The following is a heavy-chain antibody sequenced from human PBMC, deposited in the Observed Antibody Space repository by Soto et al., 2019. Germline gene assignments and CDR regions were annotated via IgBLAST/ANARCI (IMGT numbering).Heavy chain of an antibody. CDR1: GYTFTSYA. J-gene: IGHJ4*02. V-gene: IGHV1-3*01. CDR3: AREDYDSSGYYYDDY. Sequence: EASVKVSCKASGYTFTSYAMHWVRQAPGQRLEWMGWINAGNGNTKYSQKFQGRVTITRDTSASTAYMELSSLRSEDTAVYYCAREDYDSSGYYYDDYWGQGTLVTVSS. D-gene: IGHD3-22*01. CDR2: INAGNGNT.